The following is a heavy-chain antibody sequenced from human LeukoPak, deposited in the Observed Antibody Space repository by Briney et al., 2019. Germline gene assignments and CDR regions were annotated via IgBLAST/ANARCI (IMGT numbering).Heavy chain of an antibody. J-gene: IGHJ4*02. CDR3: ATTAAAGQLDY. Sequence: GGSLRLSCAAPGFTFSTYGMTWVRQAPGKGLEWVSSITDSGGSTYYADSVKGRFTIFRDNSKNTLYVQMNSLRAEDTAIYYCATTAAAGQLDYWGQGTLVTVSS. CDR2: ITDSGGST. CDR1: GFTFSTYG. D-gene: IGHD6-13*01. V-gene: IGHV3-23*01.